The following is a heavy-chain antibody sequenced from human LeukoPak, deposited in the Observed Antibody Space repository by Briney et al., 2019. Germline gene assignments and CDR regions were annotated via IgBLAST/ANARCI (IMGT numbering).Heavy chain of an antibody. J-gene: IGHJ6*03. CDR3: ARDKAGIAARLYMDV. CDR2: IKQDGSEK. CDR1: GFTFSSYW. V-gene: IGHV3-7*01. Sequence: GGSLRLSCAASGFTFSSYWMSWVRQAPGKGLEWVANIKQDGSEKYYVDSVKGRFTISRDNAKNSLYLQMNSLRAEDTAVYYCARDKAGIAARLYMDVWGKGTTVTVSS. D-gene: IGHD6-6*01.